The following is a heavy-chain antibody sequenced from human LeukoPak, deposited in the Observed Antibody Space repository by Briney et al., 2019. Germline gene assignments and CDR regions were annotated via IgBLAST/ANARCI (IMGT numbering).Heavy chain of an antibody. Sequence: SETLSLTCAVYGGSFSGYYWSWIRQPPGKGLEWIGEINHSGSTNYNPSLKSRVTISVDTSKNQFSLKLSSVTAADTAVYHCARGPGGSSSYWGQGTLVTVSS. V-gene: IGHV4-34*01. CDR1: GGSFSGYY. J-gene: IGHJ4*02. CDR3: ARGPGGSSSY. CDR2: INHSGST. D-gene: IGHD6-6*01.